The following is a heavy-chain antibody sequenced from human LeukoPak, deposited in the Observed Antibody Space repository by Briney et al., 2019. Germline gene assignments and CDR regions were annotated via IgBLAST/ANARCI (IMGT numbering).Heavy chain of an antibody. Sequence: SETLSLTCAVYGGSFGGYYWSWIRQPPGKGLEWIGEINHGGSTNYNPSLKSRVTISVDTSKNHFSLKLPSVTAADTAVYYCARGMAVAGRGNWFDPWAREPWSPSPQ. V-gene: IGHV4-34*01. D-gene: IGHD6-19*01. CDR1: GGSFGGYY. CDR3: ARGMAVAGRGNWFDP. CDR2: INHGGST. J-gene: IGHJ5*02.